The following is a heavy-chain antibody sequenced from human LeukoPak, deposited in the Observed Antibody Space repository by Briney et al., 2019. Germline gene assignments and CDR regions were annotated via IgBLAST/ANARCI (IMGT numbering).Heavy chain of an antibody. J-gene: IGHJ5*02. V-gene: IGHV3-49*04. CDR3: TRDTHGSNWFDP. D-gene: IGHD1-1*01. CDR2: IRNTAHGGTT. CDR1: GFTFGDSY. Sequence: PGGSLRLSCTGSGFTFGDSYIHWVRQAPGKGLEWVGFIRNTAHGGTTEYAASVKGRFTISRDNSRNIAFLQLDSLKIEDTAVYYCTRDTHGSNWFDPWGQGTLVTVSS.